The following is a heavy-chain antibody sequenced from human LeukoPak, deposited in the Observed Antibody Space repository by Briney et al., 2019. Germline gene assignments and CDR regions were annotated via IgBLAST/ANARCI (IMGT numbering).Heavy chain of an antibody. D-gene: IGHD3-16*01. CDR3: ARDQGGVGY. CDR1: GITFSSYS. V-gene: IGHV3-48*01. CDR2: ISSFSGTI. J-gene: IGHJ4*02. Sequence: GGSLRLSCVASGITFSSYSMNWVRQAPGKGLEWVSYISSFSGTINYADSVKGRFTISRDNAKNSLYPQMNSLRAEDTAVYYCARDQGGVGYWGQGTLVTVSS.